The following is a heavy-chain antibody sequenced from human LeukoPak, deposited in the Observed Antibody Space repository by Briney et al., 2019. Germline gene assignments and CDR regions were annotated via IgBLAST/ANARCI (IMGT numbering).Heavy chain of an antibody. Sequence: SQTLSLTCTVSGGSISSGNHYFSWIRQPAGKGLEWIGRINTTGNTNDNPSLKSRVTMSVDTSKNQFSLKLSSVTAADTAVYYCASGSRSGWFGPGGKGTLVTVSS. CDR2: INTTGNT. V-gene: IGHV4-61*02. CDR3: ASGSRSGWFGP. CDR1: GGSISSGNHY. D-gene: IGHD5-12*01. J-gene: IGHJ5*02.